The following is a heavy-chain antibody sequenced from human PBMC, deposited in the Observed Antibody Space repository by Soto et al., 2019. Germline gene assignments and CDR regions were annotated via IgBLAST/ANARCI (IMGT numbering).Heavy chain of an antibody. Sequence: SETLSLTCAVSGGSISSSNWWSWVRQPPGKGLEWIGEIYHSGSTNYNPSLKSRVTISVDKSKNQFSLKLSSVTAADTAVYYCARCSGSYYYGKDVWGQGSTVTGSS. CDR3: ARCSGSYYYGKDV. V-gene: IGHV4-4*02. D-gene: IGHD1-26*01. CDR2: IYHSGST. CDR1: GGSISSSNW. J-gene: IGHJ6*02.